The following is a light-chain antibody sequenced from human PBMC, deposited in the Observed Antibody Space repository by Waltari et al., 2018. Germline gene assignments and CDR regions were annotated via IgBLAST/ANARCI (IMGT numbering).Light chain of an antibody. CDR1: QSISTY. V-gene: IGKV1-39*01. CDR3: QQSYSTPRT. CDR2: AAS. J-gene: IGKJ2*01. Sequence: DIQMTQSPSSLSASVGDSVTITCRASQSISTYLNWYQQKPGKAPKFLIYAASSLQSGVPSRFSGSGSGTEFTLTISSLQPEDFATYYCQQSYSTPRTFGQGTKLEIK.